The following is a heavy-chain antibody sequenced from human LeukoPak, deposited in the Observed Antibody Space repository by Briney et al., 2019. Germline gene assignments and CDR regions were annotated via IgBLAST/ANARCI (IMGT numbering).Heavy chain of an antibody. CDR2: IYHSGST. V-gene: IGHV4-4*02. CDR1: GGSISSSNW. J-gene: IGHJ4*02. Sequence: SETLSLTCAVSGGSISSSNWWSWVRQPPGKGLEWIGEIYHSGSTNYNPSLKSRVTISVDKSKNQFSLKLSSVTAADTAVYYCAKDGGHYGDYFDYWGQGTLVTVSS. D-gene: IGHD4-17*01. CDR3: AKDGGHYGDYFDY.